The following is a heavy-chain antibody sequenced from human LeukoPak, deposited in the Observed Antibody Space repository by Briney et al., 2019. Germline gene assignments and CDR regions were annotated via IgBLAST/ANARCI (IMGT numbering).Heavy chain of an antibody. CDR3: ARLNVAVAADY. CDR2: IYYSGST. J-gene: IGHJ4*01. Sequence: SETLSLTCTVSGGSISSYYWSWIRQPPGKGLEWIGYIYYSGSTNYNPSLKSRVIISVDTSKNQSSMKLSSVTAADTAVYFCARLNVAVAADYWGHGTLVTVSS. D-gene: IGHD6-19*01. V-gene: IGHV4-59*08. CDR1: GGSISSYY.